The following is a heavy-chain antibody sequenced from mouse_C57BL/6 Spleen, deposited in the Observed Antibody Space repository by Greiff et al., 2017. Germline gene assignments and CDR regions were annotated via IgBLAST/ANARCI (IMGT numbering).Heavy chain of an antibody. D-gene: IGHD2-4*01. CDR3: ARGGDYDETWFAY. J-gene: IGHJ3*01. CDR2: IYPGDGDT. Sequence: VVEPGASVKISCKASGYAFSSYWMNWVKQRPGKGLEWIGQIYPGDGDTNYNGKFKGKATLTADKSSSTAYMQLSSLTSEDSAVYFCARGGDYDETWFAYWGQGTLVTVSA. V-gene: IGHV1-80*01. CDR1: GYAFSSYW.